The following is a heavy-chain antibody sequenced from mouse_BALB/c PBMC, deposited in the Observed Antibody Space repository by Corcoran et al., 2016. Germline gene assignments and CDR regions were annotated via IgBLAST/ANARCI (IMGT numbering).Heavy chain of an antibody. J-gene: IGHJ2*01. CDR3: ARDRDFDY. CDR1: GYSITRGYY. V-gene: IGHV3-6*02. Sequence: DVQLQESGPGIVKPSQSLTLTCSVTGYSITRGYYWNWIRQFPGNKLEWMGYISYDGSNNYKPSLKNRIPITRDTSKNQFFLKLNSVTTEDTATYYCARDRDFDYWGQGTTLTVSS. CDR2: ISYDGSN.